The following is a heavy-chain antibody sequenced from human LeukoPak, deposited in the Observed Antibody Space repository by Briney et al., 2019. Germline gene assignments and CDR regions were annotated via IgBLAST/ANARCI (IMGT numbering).Heavy chain of an antibody. CDR3: ARALSEYQLLWGWFDP. D-gene: IGHD2-2*01. CDR1: GGTFSSYA. J-gene: IGHJ5*02. V-gene: IGHV1-69*05. CDR2: IFPIFGTA. Sequence: SVKVSCKASGGTFSSYAISWVRQAPGQGLEWMGGIFPIFGTANYAQKFQGRVTITTDESTSTAYMELSSLRSEDTAVYYCARALSEYQLLWGWFDPWGQGTLVTVSS.